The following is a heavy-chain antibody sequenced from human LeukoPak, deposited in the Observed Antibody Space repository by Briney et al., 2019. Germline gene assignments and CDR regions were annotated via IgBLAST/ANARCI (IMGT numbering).Heavy chain of an antibody. CDR3: ARGISTEVQGVFDI. CDR2: MNAYNGNK. Sequence: ASVKVSCKASGYTFTSYGISWVQQAPGQGLEWMGWMNAYNGNKNYAQKLQGRAAMTTDTSTSTAYMELRSLRSDDTAVYYCARGISTEVQGVFDIWGQGTMVTVSS. CDR1: GYTFTSYG. J-gene: IGHJ3*02. D-gene: IGHD1-1*01. V-gene: IGHV1-18*01.